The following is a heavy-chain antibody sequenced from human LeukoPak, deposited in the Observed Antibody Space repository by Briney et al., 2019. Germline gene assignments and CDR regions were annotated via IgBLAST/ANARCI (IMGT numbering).Heavy chain of an antibody. J-gene: IGHJ5*02. Sequence: GASVKVSCKASGGTFSSYAISWVRQAPGQGLEWVGGIIPIFGTANYAQKFQGRVTITADESTSTAYMELSSLRSEDTAVYYCAREVWRYFAFDPWGQGTLVTVSS. CDR2: IIPIFGTA. CDR3: AREVWRYFAFDP. CDR1: GGTFSSYA. V-gene: IGHV1-69*13. D-gene: IGHD3-9*01.